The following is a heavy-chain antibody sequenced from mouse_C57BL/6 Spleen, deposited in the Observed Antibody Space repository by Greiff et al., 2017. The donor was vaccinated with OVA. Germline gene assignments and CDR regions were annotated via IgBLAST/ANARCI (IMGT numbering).Heavy chain of an antibody. V-gene: IGHV5-6*01. CDR2: ISSGGSYT. CDR3: ARHSDYYGSSPHFDY. J-gene: IGHJ2*01. Sequence: DVQLVESGGDLVKPGGSLKLSCAASGFTFSSYGMSWVRQTPDKRLEWVATISSGGSYTYYPDSVKGRFTISRDNAKNTLYLQMSSLKSEDTAMYYCARHSDYYGSSPHFDYWGQGTTLTVSS. D-gene: IGHD1-1*01. CDR1: GFTFSSYG.